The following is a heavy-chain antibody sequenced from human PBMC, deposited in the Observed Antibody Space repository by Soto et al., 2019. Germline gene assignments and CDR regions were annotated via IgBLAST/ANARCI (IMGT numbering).Heavy chain of an antibody. V-gene: IGHV1-69*06. D-gene: IGHD3-22*01. Sequence: SSVKVSCKASGGTFSSYAISWVRQAPGQGLEWRAGMIPSFGTANYTQKFQGRVTITADKSTSTAYMELSSLRSESPAVYYCARSYYDSSGFVTGIYFDYWGQGTLVTVSS. CDR1: GGTFSSYA. CDR3: ARSYYDSSGFVTGIYFDY. J-gene: IGHJ4*02. CDR2: MIPSFGTA.